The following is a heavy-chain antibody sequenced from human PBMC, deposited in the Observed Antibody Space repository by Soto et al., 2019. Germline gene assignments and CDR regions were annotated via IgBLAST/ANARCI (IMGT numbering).Heavy chain of an antibody. CDR1: GASIRSGGYY. V-gene: IGHV4-31*03. CDR3: ARIEMASIK. CDR2: IYYTGST. J-gene: IGHJ4*02. Sequence: SETLSLTCSVSGASIRSGGYYWSWLRQSPGKGLEWIGHIYYTGSTFYGPSLKSRLTISLDTSKNQFSLDLRSVTAADTAMYYCARIEMASIKWGRGTLVTVSS.